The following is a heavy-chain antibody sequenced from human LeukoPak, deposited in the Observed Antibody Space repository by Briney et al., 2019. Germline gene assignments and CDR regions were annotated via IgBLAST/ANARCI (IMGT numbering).Heavy chain of an antibody. J-gene: IGHJ4*02. Sequence: SETLSLTCTVSGGSISTYYWSWIRQPAGEGLQWIGRVYTSETTYYNPSLTSRVSISIDEFKNQVSLKLTSVTAADTAVYYCARHPNTVTTPDYWGQGTLVTVSS. CDR2: VYTSETT. CDR1: GGSISTYY. CDR3: ARHPNTVTTPDY. V-gene: IGHV4-4*07. D-gene: IGHD4-17*01.